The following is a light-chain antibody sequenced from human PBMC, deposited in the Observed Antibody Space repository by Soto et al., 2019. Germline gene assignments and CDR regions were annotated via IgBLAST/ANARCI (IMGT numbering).Light chain of an antibody. CDR2: GAS. Sequence: EIVMTQSPATLSVSPGERATLSCRASQSVSSNLAWYQQRPGQAPRLLIHGASPRATGIPARFSGSGSGTEFTLTISSLQSEDVAVYYCQHYDKWPPWTFGQGTKVEVK. V-gene: IGKV3-15*01. J-gene: IGKJ1*01. CDR1: QSVSSN. CDR3: QHYDKWPPWT.